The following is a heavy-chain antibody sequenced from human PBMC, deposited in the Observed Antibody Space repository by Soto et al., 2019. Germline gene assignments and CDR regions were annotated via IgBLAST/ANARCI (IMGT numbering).Heavy chain of an antibody. D-gene: IGHD6-13*01. CDR3: TPGIAAAGTRYYYYYGMDV. J-gene: IGHJ6*02. CDR1: GFTFSGSA. V-gene: IGHV3-73*01. CDR2: IRSKANSYAT. Sequence: PGGSLRLSCAASGFTFSGSAMHWVRQASGKGLEWVGRIRSKANSYATAYAASVKGRFTISRDDSKNTAYLQMNSLKTEDTAVYYCTPGIAAAGTRYYYYYGMDVWGQGTTVTVSS.